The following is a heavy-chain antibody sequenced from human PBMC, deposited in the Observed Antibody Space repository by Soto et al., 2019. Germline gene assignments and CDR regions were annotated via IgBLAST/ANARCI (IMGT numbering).Heavy chain of an antibody. J-gene: IGHJ4*02. CDR3: AKYLSWCQCDY. V-gene: IGHV3-74*03. CDR1: GFTFSSYW. D-gene: IGHD2-15*01. Sequence: EVQLVESGGGLVQPGGSLRLSCAASGFTFSSYWMHWVRQDPGKGLVWVSSIKTDGTSTQYADSVKGRFTLSRDNAKNTLYLQMNSLSAEDTAVYYCAKYLSWCQCDYWRQGTHVTLSS. CDR2: IKTDGTST.